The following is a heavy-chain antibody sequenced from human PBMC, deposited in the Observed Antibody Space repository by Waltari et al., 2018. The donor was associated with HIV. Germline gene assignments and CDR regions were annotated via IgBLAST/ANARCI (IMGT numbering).Heavy chain of an antibody. CDR3: AREGGRDCSGGTCYIDY. J-gene: IGHJ4*02. V-gene: IGHV3-7*01. CDR2: RNQDGCGM. D-gene: IGHD2-15*01. Sequence: EVEVVESGGGLVQPGGSLGLSCAVSGFTFSSSWMSWVRRAPGKGVAWVANRNQDGCGMYYGASVECRFTISRDNSKNLLYLQMNSLRAEDTAVYYCAREGGRDCSGGTCYIDYWGQGTLVTVSS. CDR1: GFTFSSSW.